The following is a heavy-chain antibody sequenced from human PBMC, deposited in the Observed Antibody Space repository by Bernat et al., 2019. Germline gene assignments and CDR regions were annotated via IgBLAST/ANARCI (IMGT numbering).Heavy chain of an antibody. Sequence: QVQLVESGGGVVQPGRSLRLSCAASGFTFSSYGMHWVRQAPGKGLEWVAVIWYDGSNKYYADSVKGRFTISRDNSKNTLYLQMNSLRAEDTAVYYCARDQGYDFWSGYPDYWGQGTLVIVSS. D-gene: IGHD3-3*01. J-gene: IGHJ4*02. CDR3: ARDQGYDFWSGYPDY. CDR2: IWYDGSNK. CDR1: GFTFSSYG. V-gene: IGHV3-33*01.